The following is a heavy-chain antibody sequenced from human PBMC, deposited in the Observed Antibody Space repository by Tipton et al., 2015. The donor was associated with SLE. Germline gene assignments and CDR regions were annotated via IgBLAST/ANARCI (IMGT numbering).Heavy chain of an antibody. V-gene: IGHV4-30-4*01. CDR3: ARARRGRSSRQEGDWFDP. J-gene: IGHJ5*02. CDR2: IYYSGST. CDR1: GGSISSGDYY. Sequence: TLSLTCTVSGGSISSGDYYWSWIRQPPGKGLEWIGYIYYSGSTYYNPSLKSRVTISVDTSKNQFSLKLSSVTAADTAVYYCARARRGRSSRQEGDWFDPWGQGTLVTVSS. D-gene: IGHD6-13*01.